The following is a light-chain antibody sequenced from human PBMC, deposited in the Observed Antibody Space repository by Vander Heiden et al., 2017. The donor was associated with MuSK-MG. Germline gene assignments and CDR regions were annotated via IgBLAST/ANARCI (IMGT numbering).Light chain of an antibody. V-gene: IGLV3-21*04. Sequence: SYVLTQPPSVSVAPGKTARITCGGNNIGSKSVHWYQLKPGQAPVLVIFFDSDRPSGIPERFSGSNSGNTATLNTSRVEAGDEADYYCQVWDSSSDHVVFGGGTKLTVL. CDR1: NIGSKS. CDR3: QVWDSSSDHVV. J-gene: IGLJ2*01. CDR2: FDS.